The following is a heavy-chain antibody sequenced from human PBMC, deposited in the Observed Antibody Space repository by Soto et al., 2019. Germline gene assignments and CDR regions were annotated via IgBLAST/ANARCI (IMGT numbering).Heavy chain of an antibody. CDR2: VKDGGST. CDR3: ARGQEGIVATH. V-gene: IGHV4-34*01. J-gene: IGHJ4*02. CDR1: GGSLTGYY. Sequence: QVQLQQWGAGLLKPSETLSLTCTVNGGSLTGYYWSWIRQPPGKGLEWIGEVKDGGSTNYSPSLRGRDPRSGXTSKNHFSLRLNSVTAADTAVYFCARGQEGIVATHWDQGALVTVSS. D-gene: IGHD5-12*01.